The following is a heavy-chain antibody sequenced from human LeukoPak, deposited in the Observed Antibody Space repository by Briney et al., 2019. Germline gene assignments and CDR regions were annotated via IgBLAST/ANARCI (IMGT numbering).Heavy chain of an antibody. J-gene: IGHJ4*02. CDR3: ARGAYSSGWAYFDH. CDR2: ISSSSSYI. V-gene: IGHV3-21*01. Sequence: GGSLRLSCAASGFTFSSYSMNWVRQAPGKGLEWVSSISSSSSYIYYADSVKGRSTISRDNAKNSLYLHMDSLRAEDTAVYYCARGAYSSGWAYFDHWGQGTLVTVSS. D-gene: IGHD6-19*01. CDR1: GFTFSSYS.